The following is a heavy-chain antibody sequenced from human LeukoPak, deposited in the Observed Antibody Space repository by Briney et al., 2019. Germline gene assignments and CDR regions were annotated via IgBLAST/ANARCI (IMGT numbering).Heavy chain of an antibody. CDR1: GGTFSSYA. CDR3: ARFPVGIVGAQDP. CDR2: IIPIFGTA. V-gene: IGHV1-69*06. Sequence: SVKVSCKASGGTFSSYAISWVRQAPGQGLEWMGGIIPIFGTANYAQKFQGRVTITADKSTSTAYMELSSLRSEDTAVYYCARFPVGIVGAQDPWGQGTLVTVSS. J-gene: IGHJ5*02. D-gene: IGHD1-26*01.